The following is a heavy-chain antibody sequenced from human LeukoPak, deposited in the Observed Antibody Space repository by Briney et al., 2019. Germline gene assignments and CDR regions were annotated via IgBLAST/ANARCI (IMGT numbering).Heavy chain of an antibody. V-gene: IGHV1-2*02. CDR3: ARGQYSGYDEYYFDY. CDR2: INPNSGGT. J-gene: IGHJ4*02. Sequence: GASVKVSCKASGYTFTGYYMHWVRQAPGQGLEWMGWINPNSGGTNYAQKFQGRVTMTRDTSISTAYMELSRLRSDDTAAYYCARGQYSGYDEYYFDYWGQGTLVTVSS. CDR1: GYTFTGYY. D-gene: IGHD5-12*01.